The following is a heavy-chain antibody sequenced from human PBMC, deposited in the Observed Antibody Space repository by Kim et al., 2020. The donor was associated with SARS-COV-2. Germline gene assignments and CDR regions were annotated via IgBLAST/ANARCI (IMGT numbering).Heavy chain of an antibody. CDR2: SSSSNAYT. D-gene: IGHD2-2*03. CDR1: GFTFSDYY. V-gene: IGHV3-11*06. CDR3: VTIFGYCDTASCHGGTMDV. Sequence: GGSLRLSCAASGFTFSDYYMSWIRQAPGKGLEWVSYSSSSNAYTNYADSVKGRFTISRDNAKSSLYLQMNSLRAEDTAVYYCVTIFGYCDTASCHGGTMDVWGQGTTVTVSS. J-gene: IGHJ6*02.